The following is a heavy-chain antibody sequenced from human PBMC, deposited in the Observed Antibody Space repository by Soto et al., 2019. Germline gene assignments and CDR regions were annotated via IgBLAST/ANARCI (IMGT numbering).Heavy chain of an antibody. J-gene: IGHJ4*02. CDR1: EGTFNSYA. V-gene: IGHV1-69*13. CDR2: IIPYYNTL. D-gene: IGHD6-13*01. Sequence: SVKVSCKASEGTFNSYAIAWVRQAPGQGLEWMGGIIPYYNTLNYAQKFQDRVTITADDSTNTVYMELSSLRSDDTAVYFCASGASRWYPYFFDSWAQGTLVTVSS. CDR3: ASGASRWYPYFFDS.